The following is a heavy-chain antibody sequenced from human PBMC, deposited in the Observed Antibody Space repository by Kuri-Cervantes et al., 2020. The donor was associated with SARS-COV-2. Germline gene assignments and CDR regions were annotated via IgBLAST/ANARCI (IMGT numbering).Heavy chain of an antibody. D-gene: IGHD3-22*01. V-gene: IGHV4-39*01. Sequence: SETLSLIRTVSGGSISSSSYYWGWIRQPPGKGLEWIGSIYYSGSTYYNPSLKSRVTISVDTSKNQFSLKLSSVTAADTAVYYCARHPYYYESSGSLFRVYDHWGPGNLVTVSS. J-gene: IGHJ4*02. CDR2: IYYSGST. CDR1: GGSISSSSYY. CDR3: ARHPYYYESSGSLFRVYDH.